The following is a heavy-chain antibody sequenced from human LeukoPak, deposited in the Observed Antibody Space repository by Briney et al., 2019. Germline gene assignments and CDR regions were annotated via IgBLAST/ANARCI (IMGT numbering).Heavy chain of an antibody. D-gene: IGHD1-1*01. J-gene: IGHJ4*02. Sequence: GGSLRLSCAASGFTFSSYGMHWVRQAPGKGREWVAVISYDGSNKYYADSVKGRFTISRDNSKNTLYLQMNSLRAEDTAVYYCARVRNDGAFDYWGQGTLVTVSS. V-gene: IGHV3-30*03. CDR1: GFTFSSYG. CDR3: ARVRNDGAFDY. CDR2: ISYDGSNK.